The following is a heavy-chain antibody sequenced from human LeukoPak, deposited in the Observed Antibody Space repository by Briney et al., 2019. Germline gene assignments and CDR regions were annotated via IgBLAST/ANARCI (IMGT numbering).Heavy chain of an antibody. V-gene: IGHV7-4-1*02. J-gene: IGHJ6*03. CDR1: GYTFTSYA. D-gene: IGHD5-18*01. CDR3: ARDVSDTAIDYYYYYMDV. Sequence: GASVKVSCKASGYTFTSYAMNWVRQAPGQGLEWMGWINTNTGNPTYAQGFTGRFVFSLDTSVSTAYLQISSLKAEDTAVYYCARDVSDTAIDYYYYYMDVWGKGTTVTVSS. CDR2: INTNTGNP.